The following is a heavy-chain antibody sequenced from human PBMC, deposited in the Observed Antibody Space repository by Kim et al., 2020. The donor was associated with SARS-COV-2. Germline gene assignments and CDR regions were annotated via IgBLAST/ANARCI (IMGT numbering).Heavy chain of an antibody. CDR1: GGSIITDHH. Sequence: SETLSLTCAVSGGSIITDHHYCWIRQPPRKRLEWSVCMHYNVGKPYNPSPTSRVTPSIYTTTNNRSLMRRSVTAADAAVCFFARYDGKKFWFGARGQ. V-gene: IGHV4-39*07. J-gene: IGHJ5*02. D-gene: IGHD3-3*01. CDR3: ARYDGKKFWFGA. CDR2: MHYNVGK.